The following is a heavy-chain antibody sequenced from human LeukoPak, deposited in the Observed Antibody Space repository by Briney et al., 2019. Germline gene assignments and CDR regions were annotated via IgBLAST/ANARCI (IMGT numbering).Heavy chain of an antibody. CDR2: LSGRGDST. CDR1: GFTLSSYP. V-gene: IGHV3-23*01. CDR3: AKDHAATYYDFWSGYSTPHYYMDV. D-gene: IGHD3-3*01. Sequence: GGPLRLSCSPSGFTLSSYPTIDPPPPPEEALECVSDLSGRGDSTYHAHSVKGRFTISRDNSKNTLYLQMNSLRAEDTAVYYCAKDHAATYYDFWSGYSTPHYYMDVWGKGTTVTVSS. J-gene: IGHJ6*03.